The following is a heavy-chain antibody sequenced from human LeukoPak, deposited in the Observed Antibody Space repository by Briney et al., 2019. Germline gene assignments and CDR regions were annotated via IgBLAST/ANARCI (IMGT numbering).Heavy chain of an antibody. V-gene: IGHV4-34*01. J-gene: IGHJ6*03. CDR1: GGSFSGYY. CDR2: INHSGST. CDR3: ARMVGWGARRYYYYYMDV. D-gene: IGHD1-26*01. Sequence: SETLSLTCAVYGGSFSGYYWSWIRQPPGKGLEWIGEINHSGSTNYNPSLRSRVTISVDTSKNQFSLKLSSVTAADTAVYYCARMVGWGARRYYYYYMDVWGKGTTVTIS.